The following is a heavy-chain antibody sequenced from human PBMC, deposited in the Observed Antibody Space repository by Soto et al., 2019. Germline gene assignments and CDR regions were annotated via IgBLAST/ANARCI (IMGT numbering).Heavy chain of an antibody. CDR3: ARDPGERNGMGV. Sequence: EVPLVESGGDLVQPGGSLRLSCAASGFTASSDYMNWVRQAPGKGLEWVSVIYSGGTTYYADSVKGRFTISRDNSKNTLYLQMNSLRVEDTAVYYCARDPGERNGMGVWGQGTTVTVSS. CDR1: GFTASSDY. J-gene: IGHJ6*02. V-gene: IGHV3-66*01. D-gene: IGHD1-26*01. CDR2: IYSGGTT.